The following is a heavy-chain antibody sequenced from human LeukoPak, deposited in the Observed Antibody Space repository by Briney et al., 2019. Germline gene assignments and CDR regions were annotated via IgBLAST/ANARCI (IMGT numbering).Heavy chain of an antibody. D-gene: IGHD3-16*01. CDR1: GGSISSYY. CDR3: ARELGYDYVLSDAFDI. J-gene: IGHJ3*02. CDR2: IYTSGST. V-gene: IGHV4-4*07. Sequence: PSETLSLTCTVSGGSISSYYWSWIRQPAGKGLEWIGRIYTSGSTNYNPSLKSRVTTSVDTSKNQFSLKLSSVTAADTAVYYCARELGYDYVLSDAFDIWGQGTMVTVSS.